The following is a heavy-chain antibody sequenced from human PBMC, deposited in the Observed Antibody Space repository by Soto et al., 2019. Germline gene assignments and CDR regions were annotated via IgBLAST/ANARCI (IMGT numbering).Heavy chain of an antibody. Sequence: QVQLVQSGAEVKKPGASVKVSCKASGYTFTGYYMHWVRQAPGQGLEWMGWINPNSGGTNYAQKFQGWVAMTRDTSIRTAYMELSRLRSDDTAVYYCARDGQDTAMVTPYYYYYMDVWGKGTTVTVSS. CDR2: INPNSGGT. J-gene: IGHJ6*03. V-gene: IGHV1-2*04. CDR3: ARDGQDTAMVTPYYYYYMDV. CDR1: GYTFTGYY. D-gene: IGHD5-18*01.